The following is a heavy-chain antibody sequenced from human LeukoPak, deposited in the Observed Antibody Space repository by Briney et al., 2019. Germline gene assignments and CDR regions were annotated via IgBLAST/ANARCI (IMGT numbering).Heavy chain of an antibody. CDR2: ISYDGSNK. Sequence: PGGSLRLSCAASGFTFSSYGMHWVRQAPGKGLEWVAVISYDGSNKYYADSVKGRFTISRDNSKNTLYLQMNSLRAEDTAVYYCAKDMDYTSYIVGATDYNYYGMDVWGQGTTVTVSS. J-gene: IGHJ6*02. CDR3: AKDMDYTSYIVGATDYNYYGMDV. CDR1: GFTFSSYG. D-gene: IGHD1-26*01. V-gene: IGHV3-30*18.